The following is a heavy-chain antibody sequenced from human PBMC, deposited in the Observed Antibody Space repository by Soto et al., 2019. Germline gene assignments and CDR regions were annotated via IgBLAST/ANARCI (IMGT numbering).Heavy chain of an antibody. CDR3: ARERTGDPTFFDY. V-gene: IGHV4-4*07. CDR1: GGSISSFY. J-gene: IGHJ4*02. Sequence: SETLSLTCTVCGGSISSFYWSWIRQPAGKGLEWIGRIYSGGRNNYNPSLKSRVTISVDTSKKQFSLKLTSVTAADTAVYYCARERTGDPTFFDYWGRGTLVTVSS. CDR2: IYSGGRN. D-gene: IGHD3-16*01.